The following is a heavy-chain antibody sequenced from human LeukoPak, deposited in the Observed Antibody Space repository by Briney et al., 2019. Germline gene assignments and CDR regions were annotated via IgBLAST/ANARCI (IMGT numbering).Heavy chain of an antibody. Sequence: GGSLRLSCAASGFTFSNAWMSWVRQAPGKGLEWVGRIKSKTDGGTTDYAAPVKGRFTISRDDSKNTLYLQMNSLKTEDTAVYYCTTEPLDYDILTGYYSGDYWGQGTLVTVSS. CDR3: TTEPLDYDILTGYYSGDY. V-gene: IGHV3-15*01. CDR2: IKSKTDGGTT. J-gene: IGHJ4*02. CDR1: GFTFSNAW. D-gene: IGHD3-9*01.